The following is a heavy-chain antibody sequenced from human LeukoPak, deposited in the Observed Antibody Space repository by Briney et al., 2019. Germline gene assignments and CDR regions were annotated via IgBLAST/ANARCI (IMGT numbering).Heavy chain of an antibody. D-gene: IGHD6-19*01. J-gene: IGHJ4*02. CDR3: ARETVAGTPYFDY. CDR1: GFTFSSYS. Sequence: GGSLRLSCAASGFTFSSYSMNWVRQAPGKGLEWVSSISSSSSYIYYADSVKGRFTISRDNAKNSLYLQMNSLRAEDTAVYYCARETVAGTPYFDYWGQGTLVTVSS. CDR2: ISSSSSYI. V-gene: IGHV3-21*01.